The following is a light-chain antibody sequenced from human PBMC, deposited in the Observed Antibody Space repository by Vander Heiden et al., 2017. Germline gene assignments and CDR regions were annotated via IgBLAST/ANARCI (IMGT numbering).Light chain of an antibody. CDR2: KAS. V-gene: IGKV1-5*03. J-gene: IGKJ2*01. CDR1: QSISSW. CDR3: QQYNSYSPST. Sequence: DIQMTQSPSTLSASVGDRVTITCRASQSISSWLAWYQQKPGKAPKLLIYKASSLESGVPSRFSGSGYGTEFTLTISSLQPDDFATYSCQQYNSYSPSTFGQGTKLEIK.